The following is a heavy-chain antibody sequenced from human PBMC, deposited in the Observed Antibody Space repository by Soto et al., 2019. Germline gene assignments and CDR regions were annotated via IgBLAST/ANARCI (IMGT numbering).Heavy chain of an antibody. D-gene: IGHD4-17*01. CDR2: ISYDERSA. CDR1: GFPFSRHP. CDR3: AKDLGQWTTTEYYFDY. Sequence: QVQLVESGGGVIQPGGSLSLSCAASGFPFSRHPMHWVRQAPGKGLEGWAVISYDERSAYYSDSVEGRFTISRDNSKNTVYLEKDNLRGEDTAVYYCAKDLGQWTTTEYYFDYWGQGARVTVSS. J-gene: IGHJ4*02. V-gene: IGHV3-30*18.